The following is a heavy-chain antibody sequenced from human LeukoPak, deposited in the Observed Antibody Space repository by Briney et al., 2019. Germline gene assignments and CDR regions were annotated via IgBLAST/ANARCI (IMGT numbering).Heavy chain of an antibody. J-gene: IGHJ5*02. Sequence: GGSLRLSCAASGFTFSTIGMNWVRQAPGKGLEWVSHISSISDTIKYADSVKGRFTISRDNAKNSLYLQMNSLRAEDTAVYYCAREWGSWGQGTLVTVSS. CDR2: ISSISDTI. D-gene: IGHD1-26*01. CDR1: GFTFSTIG. CDR3: AREWGS. V-gene: IGHV3-48*01.